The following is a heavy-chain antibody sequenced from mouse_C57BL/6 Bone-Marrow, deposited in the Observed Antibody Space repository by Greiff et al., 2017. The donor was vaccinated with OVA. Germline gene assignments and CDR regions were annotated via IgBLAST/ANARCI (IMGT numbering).Heavy chain of an antibody. Sequence: QVQLQQSGAELVRPGASVTLSCKASGYTFTDYEMHWVKQTPVHGLEWIGAIDPETGGTAYNQKFKGKAILTAAKSSSTAYMELSSLTSEDSAVYYGTRAGYYYYYAMDYWGRGTAVTVSS. D-gene: IGHD2-3*01. CDR3: TRAGYYYYYAMDY. V-gene: IGHV1-15*01. CDR2: IDPETGGT. J-gene: IGHJ4*01. CDR1: GYTFTDYE.